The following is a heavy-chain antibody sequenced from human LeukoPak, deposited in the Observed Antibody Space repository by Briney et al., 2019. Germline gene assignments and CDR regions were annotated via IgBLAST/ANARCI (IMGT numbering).Heavy chain of an antibody. CDR1: GYTFTGYY. V-gene: IGHV1-2*02. D-gene: IGHD4-17*01. CDR3: ARGDDYGDYTGYY. CDR2: INPNSGGT. Sequence: ASVKVSCKTSGYTFTGYYIHWVRQAPGQGLEWMGWINPNSGGTNYAQKFQGRVTVTRDTSISTAYMELSRLRSDDTAVYYCARGDDYGDYTGYYWGQGTLVTVSS. J-gene: IGHJ4*02.